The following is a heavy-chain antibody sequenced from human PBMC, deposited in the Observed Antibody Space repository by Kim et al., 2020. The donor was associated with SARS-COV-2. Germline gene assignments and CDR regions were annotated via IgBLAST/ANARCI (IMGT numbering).Heavy chain of an antibody. CDR1: GFTFNKHG. Sequence: GGSLRLSCAASGFTFNKHGMHWVRQAPGKGLEWVAVIWFDGTNKYYTDSVKGRFTISRDNSKNTLYLQMDRLRAEDTAVYYCARVIHPIDYCGTPSCYTGGFDNWGQVTLVTVSS. V-gene: IGHV3-33*01. CDR2: IWFDGTNK. D-gene: IGHD3-10*01. J-gene: IGHJ4*02. CDR3: ARVIHPIDYCGTPSCYTGGFDN.